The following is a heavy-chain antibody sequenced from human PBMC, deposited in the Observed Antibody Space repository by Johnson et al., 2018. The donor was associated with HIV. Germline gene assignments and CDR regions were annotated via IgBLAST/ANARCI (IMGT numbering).Heavy chain of an antibody. D-gene: IGHD4-23*01. V-gene: IGHV3-48*04. J-gene: IGHJ3*02. Sequence: VQLVESGGGLVQPGGSLRLSCAASGFTFSSYAMSWIRQAPGKGLEWVSYISSSGSTIYYADSVKGRFTISMDNAKNTLYLQMNSLIAEDTAVYYCARARWRVDDAFDIWGQGTMVTVSS. CDR1: GFTFSSYA. CDR3: ARARWRVDDAFDI. CDR2: ISSSGSTI.